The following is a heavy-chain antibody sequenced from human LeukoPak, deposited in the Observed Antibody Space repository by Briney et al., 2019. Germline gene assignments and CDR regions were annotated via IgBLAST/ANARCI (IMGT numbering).Heavy chain of an antibody. V-gene: IGHV3-48*01. J-gene: IGHJ4*02. D-gene: IGHD3-16*01. CDR1: GFTFSSSN. CDR2: ISSSSDTI. Sequence: PGGSLILSCATSGFTFSSSNMDWARQAPGKGLEWLSYISSSSDTIYYTDSVKGRFTISRDNAKNSLYLQMNSLRAEDTAVYFCVTDWPVWWGRGTLVTVSS. CDR3: VTDWPVW.